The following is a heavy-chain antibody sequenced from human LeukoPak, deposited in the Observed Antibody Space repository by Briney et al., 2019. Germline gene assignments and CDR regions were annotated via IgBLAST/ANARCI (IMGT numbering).Heavy chain of an antibody. D-gene: IGHD3-10*01. CDR3: ARGPHFYGSGSYEYSYYYYYYGMDV. J-gene: IGHJ6*04. Sequence: PSETLSLTCPVYGGSFSGYYWTWVRQPPGKGLEWIGEINHKGATNYNPSLKSRVTISLDTSKNQFSLKLSSVTAADTAVYYCARGPHFYGSGSYEYSYYYYYYGMDVWGKGTAVTVSS. CDR2: INHKGAT. V-gene: IGHV4-34*01. CDR1: GGSFSGYY.